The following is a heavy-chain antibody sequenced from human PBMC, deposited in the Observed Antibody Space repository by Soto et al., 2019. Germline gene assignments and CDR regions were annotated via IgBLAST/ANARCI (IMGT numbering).Heavy chain of an antibody. CDR1: GFIFISLA. CDR2: ISNSGDNT. Sequence: EVQLLESGGGLVRPGGSMRLSCTASGFIFISLAMNWVRQAPGKGLQWVSTISNSGDNTYYADSVKGPITVSRENSKNPLDLQIDSLRGEDTAVYYCATSNVGLRSSSYYTGMDVWGHGTTVTVS. D-gene: IGHD3-22*01. V-gene: IGHV3-23*01. J-gene: IGHJ6*02. CDR3: ATSNVGLRSSSYYTGMDV.